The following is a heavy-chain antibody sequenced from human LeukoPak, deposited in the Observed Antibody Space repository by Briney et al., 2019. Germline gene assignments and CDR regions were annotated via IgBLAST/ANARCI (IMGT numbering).Heavy chain of an antibody. CDR2: IYYSGST. Sequence: SETLSLTCTVSGGSISSYYWSWIRQPPGKGLEWIGYIYYSGSTNYNPSLKSRVTISVDTSKNQFSLKLSSVTAADTAVYYCAREETTVVTPDDAFDIWGQGAMVTVSS. CDR3: AREETTVVTPDDAFDI. V-gene: IGHV4-59*01. CDR1: GGSISSYY. D-gene: IGHD4-23*01. J-gene: IGHJ3*02.